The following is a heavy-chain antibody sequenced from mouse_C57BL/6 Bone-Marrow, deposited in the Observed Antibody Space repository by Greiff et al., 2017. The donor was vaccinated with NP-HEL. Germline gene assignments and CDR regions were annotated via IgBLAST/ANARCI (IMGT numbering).Heavy chain of an antibody. V-gene: IGHV3-6*01. CDR1: GYSITSGYY. D-gene: IGHD2-4*01. J-gene: IGHJ1*03. Sequence: ESGPGLVKPSQSLSLTCSVTGYSITSGYYWNWIRQFPGNKLEWMGYISYDGSNNYNPSLKNRISITRDTSKNQFFLKLNSVTTEDTATYYCARRGDYDDSYWYFDVWGTGTTVTVSS. CDR2: ISYDGSN. CDR3: ARRGDYDDSYWYFDV.